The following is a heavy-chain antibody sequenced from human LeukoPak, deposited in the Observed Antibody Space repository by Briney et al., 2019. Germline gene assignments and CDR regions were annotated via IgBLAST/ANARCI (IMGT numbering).Heavy chain of an antibody. CDR2: ISSSSSTI. J-gene: IGHJ4*02. V-gene: IGHV3-48*04. CDR3: ARETVGNFDY. CDR1: GFTFSSYS. Sequence: GGSLRLSCAASGFTFSSYSMNWVRQAPGKGLEWVSYISSSSSTIYYADSVKGRFTISRDNAKNSLYLQMNSLRAEDTAVYYYARETVGNFDYWGQGTLVTVSS. D-gene: IGHD2-15*01.